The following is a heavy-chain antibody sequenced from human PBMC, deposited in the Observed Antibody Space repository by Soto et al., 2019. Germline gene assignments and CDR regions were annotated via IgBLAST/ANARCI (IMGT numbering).Heavy chain of an antibody. Sequence: QVQAVQSGAEVKKPGASVKVSCKTSGYTFTNYHVHWVRQAPGQGLEWMGAINPNGGSTTYAQHLQSRVTMASDTSTSTAYMEMSSLRSEDTAVYYCALPKNTLGWYNFWGQGTLVTVS. D-gene: IGHD6-19*01. J-gene: IGHJ4*02. CDR2: INPNGGST. CDR1: GYTFTNYH. CDR3: ALPKNTLGWYNF. V-gene: IGHV1-46*01.